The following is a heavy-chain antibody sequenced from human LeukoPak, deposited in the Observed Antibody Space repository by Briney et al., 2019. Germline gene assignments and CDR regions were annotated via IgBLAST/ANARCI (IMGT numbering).Heavy chain of an antibody. Sequence: GGSLRLSCAASGFTFSSYSMNWVRQAPGKGLEWVSSISSSSSYIYYAGSVKGRFTISRDNAKNSLYLQMNSLRAEDTAVYYCARGSIAVAGTEDYWGQGTLVTVSS. V-gene: IGHV3-21*01. CDR2: ISSSSSYI. CDR1: GFTFSSYS. J-gene: IGHJ4*02. CDR3: ARGSIAVAGTEDY. D-gene: IGHD6-19*01.